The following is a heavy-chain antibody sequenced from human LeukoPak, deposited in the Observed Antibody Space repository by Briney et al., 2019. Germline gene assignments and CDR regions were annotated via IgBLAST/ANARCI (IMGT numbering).Heavy chain of an antibody. J-gene: IGHJ5*02. CDR3: ARTPQQLNWFDP. CDR1: GGSISSSCYY. CDR2: IYYSGST. V-gene: IGHV4-39*07. Sequence: SETLSLTCTVSGGSISSSCYYWGWIRQPPGKGLESIGSIYYSGSTYYNPSLKSRVTISVDTSKYQFSLKLSSVTAADTAVYYCARTPQQLNWFDPWGQGTLVTVSS. D-gene: IGHD6-13*01.